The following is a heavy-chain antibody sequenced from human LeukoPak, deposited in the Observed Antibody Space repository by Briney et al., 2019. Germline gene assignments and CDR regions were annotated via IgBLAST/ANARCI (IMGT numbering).Heavy chain of an antibody. CDR2: IKYDGTEK. J-gene: IGHJ4*02. Sequence: PGGSLRLSCTASGFTFRSYSMTWVRQAPGKGLEWVAYIKYDGTEKNYVDSVRGRFTVSRDNADNSVYLQMHSLRAEDTAVYYCARWRLAQSEFDYWGQGTLVTVSS. V-gene: IGHV3-7*01. CDR1: GFTFRSYS. CDR3: ARWRLAQSEFDY. D-gene: IGHD2-21*01.